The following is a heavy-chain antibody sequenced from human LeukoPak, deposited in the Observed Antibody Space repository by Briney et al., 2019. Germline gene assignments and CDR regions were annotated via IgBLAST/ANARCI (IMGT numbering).Heavy chain of an antibody. CDR1: GYTFTAYY. J-gene: IGHJ4*02. CDR3: ARDRRGAYGDYATSY. D-gene: IGHD4-17*01. CDR2: INPNSGDT. Sequence: ASVKVSCKAAGYTFTAYYMHWVRQAPGQGLEWMGWINPNSGDTNCAQKFQGRVTMTRDTSISTAYMELSSLRSDDTAVYYCARDRRGAYGDYATSYWGQGTLVTVSS. V-gene: IGHV1-2*02.